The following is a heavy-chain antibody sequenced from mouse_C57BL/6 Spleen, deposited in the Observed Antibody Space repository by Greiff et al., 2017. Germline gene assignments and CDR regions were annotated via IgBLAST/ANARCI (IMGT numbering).Heavy chain of an antibody. CDR3: ARWDDYPLLDAMDD. CDR2: INPGSGGT. CDR1: GYAFTNYL. D-gene: IGHD2-4*01. J-gene: IGHJ4*01. Sequence: VQLQQSGAELVRPGTSVKVSCKASGYAFTNYLIEWVKQRPGQGLEWIGVINPGSGGTNYNEKFKGKATLTADKSSSTAYMQLSSLTSEDSAVYFGARWDDYPLLDAMDDWGQGTSVTVSS. V-gene: IGHV1-54*01.